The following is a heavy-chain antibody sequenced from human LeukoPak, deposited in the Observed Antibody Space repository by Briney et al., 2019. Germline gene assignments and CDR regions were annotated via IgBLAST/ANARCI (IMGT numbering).Heavy chain of an antibody. CDR2: INHSGST. J-gene: IGHJ4*02. CDR3: ARGRLRDRAMDY. D-gene: IGHD2-2*01. V-gene: IGHV4-34*01. CDR1: GGSFSGYY. Sequence: SSETLSLTCAVYGGSFSGYYWSWIRQPPGKGLEWIGEINHSGSTNYNPSLKSRVPISVDTSKNQFSLKLSSVTAADTAVYYCARGRLRDRAMDYWGQGTLVTVSS.